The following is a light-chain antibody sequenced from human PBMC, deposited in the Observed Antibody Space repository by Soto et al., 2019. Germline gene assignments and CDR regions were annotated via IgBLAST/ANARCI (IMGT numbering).Light chain of an antibody. CDR3: QQYGSSPLIT. J-gene: IGKJ5*01. CDR1: QTVRNNY. CDR2: GAS. Sequence: EFVLTQSPGTLSLSPGERATLSCRASQTVRNNYLAWYQQKPGQAPRLLIYGASSRATGIPDRFSGSGSGTDFTLTISRLEPEDFAVYYCQQYGSSPLITFGQGTRLEIK. V-gene: IGKV3-20*01.